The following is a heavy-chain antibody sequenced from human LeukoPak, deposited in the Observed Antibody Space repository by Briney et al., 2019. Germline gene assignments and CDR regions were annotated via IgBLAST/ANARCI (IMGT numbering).Heavy chain of an antibody. CDR3: ARVPYYYDSSGSDY. J-gene: IGHJ4*02. D-gene: IGHD3-22*01. V-gene: IGHV4-30-4*08. CDR1: GGSISSGDYY. CDR2: IYYSGST. Sequence: PSETLSLTCTVSGGSISSGDYYWSWIRHPPGKGLEWIGYIYYSGSTYYNPSLKSRVTISVDTSKNQFSLKLSSVTAADTAVYYCARVPYYYDSSGSDYWGQGTLVTVSS.